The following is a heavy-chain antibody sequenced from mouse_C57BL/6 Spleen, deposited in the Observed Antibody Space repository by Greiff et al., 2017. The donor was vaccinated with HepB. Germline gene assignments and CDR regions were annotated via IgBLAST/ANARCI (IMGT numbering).Heavy chain of an antibody. J-gene: IGHJ1*03. D-gene: IGHD1-1*01. V-gene: IGHV14-3*01. CDR3: ASSYYYGSSYGWYFDV. Sequence: EVQLQQSVAELVRPGASVKLSCTASGFNIKNTYMHWVKQRPEQGLEWIGRSDPANGNTKYAPKFQGKATITADTSSNTAYLQLSSLTSEDTAIYYCASSYYYGSSYGWYFDVWGTGTTVTVSS. CDR2: SDPANGNT. CDR1: GFNIKNTY.